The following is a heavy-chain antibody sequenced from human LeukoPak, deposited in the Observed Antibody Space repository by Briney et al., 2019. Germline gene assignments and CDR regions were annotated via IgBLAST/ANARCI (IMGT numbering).Heavy chain of an antibody. J-gene: IGHJ1*01. CDR2: ISGSGGST. CDR1: GFTFSSYA. Sequence: GGSLRLSCAASGFTFSSYAMSWVRQAPGKGLEWVSAISGSGGSTHYADSVKGRFTISRDNSKNTLYLQMNSLRAEDTAVYYCAKAHTVVTPIEYFQHWGQGTLVTVSS. CDR3: AKAHTVVTPIEYFQH. V-gene: IGHV3-23*01. D-gene: IGHD4-23*01.